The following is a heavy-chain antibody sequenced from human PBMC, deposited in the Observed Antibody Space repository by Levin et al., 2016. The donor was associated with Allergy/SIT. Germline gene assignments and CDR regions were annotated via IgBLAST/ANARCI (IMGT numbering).Heavy chain of an antibody. CDR1: GFTVSSNS. CDR3: ARDESQRPMAD. D-gene: IGHD6-25*01. V-gene: IGHV3-53*01. CDR2: IDTAGNK. Sequence: GESLKISCAASGFTVSSNSMIWVRQVPGMGLEWVSLIDTAGNKFYTDSVKGRFAISRDDSRNTLDLQMNSLRAEDTAIYYCARDESQRPMADWGQGTLVTVSS. J-gene: IGHJ4*02.